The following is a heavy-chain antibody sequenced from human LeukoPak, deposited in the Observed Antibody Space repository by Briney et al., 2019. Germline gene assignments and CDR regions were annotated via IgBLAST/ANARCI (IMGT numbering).Heavy chain of an antibody. CDR3: ARESIIHWFDP. V-gene: IGHV4-59*12. CDR2: IYYSGST. J-gene: IGHJ5*02. CDR1: GGSISSYY. D-gene: IGHD3-16*01. Sequence: SETLSLICTVSGGSISSYYWSWIRQPPGKGLEWIGYIYYSGSTNYNPSLKSRVTISVDTSKNQFSLNLSSVTAADTAVYYCARESIIHWFDPWGQGTLVTVSS.